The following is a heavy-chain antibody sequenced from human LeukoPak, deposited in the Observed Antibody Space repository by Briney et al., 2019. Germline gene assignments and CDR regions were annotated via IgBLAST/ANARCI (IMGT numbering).Heavy chain of an antibody. Sequence: PSETLSLTCTVSGGSIRSTSYYWSWIRQPPGQGLEWIGSVYYSGTTYYNPSFRSRLTMSVDTSNNQFSLKLSSVTAADTAMYYCARHARREALRHSAFDIWGQGTMDTVSS. D-gene: IGHD3-3*01. CDR1: GGSIRSTSYY. CDR2: VYYSGTT. V-gene: IGHV4-39*01. CDR3: ARHARREALRHSAFDI. J-gene: IGHJ3*02.